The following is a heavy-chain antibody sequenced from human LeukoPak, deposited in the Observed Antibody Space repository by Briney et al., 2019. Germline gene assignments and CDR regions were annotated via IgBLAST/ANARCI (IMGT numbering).Heavy chain of an antibody. CDR2: ISGSGGST. J-gene: IGHJ4*02. CDR1: GFTFGSYA. CDR3: AKDWVRSNGWYGVDY. D-gene: IGHD6-19*01. V-gene: IGHV3-23*01. Sequence: PGGSLRLSCAASGFTFGSYAMSWVRQAPGKGLHWVSAISGSGGSTYYADSVKGRFTISRDNSKNTLYLQMNSLRAEDTAIYYCAKDWVRSNGWYGVDYWGQGTLVTVSS.